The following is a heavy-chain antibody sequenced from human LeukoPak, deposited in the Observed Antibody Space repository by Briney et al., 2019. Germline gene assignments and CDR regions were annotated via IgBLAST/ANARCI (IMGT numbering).Heavy chain of an antibody. D-gene: IGHD4-11*01. Sequence: GGSLRLSCAASGFTFSSYAMHWVRQAPGKGLEWVAVISYDGSNKYYADSVKGRFTISRDNSKNTLYLQMNSLRAEDTAVYYCYYSNYVSYWGQGTLVTVSS. V-gene: IGHV3-30*04. CDR2: ISYDGSNK. J-gene: IGHJ4*02. CDR3: YYSNYVSY. CDR1: GFTFSSYA.